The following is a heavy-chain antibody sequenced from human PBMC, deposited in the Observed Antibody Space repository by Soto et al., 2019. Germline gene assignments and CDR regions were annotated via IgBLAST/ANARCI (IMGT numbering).Heavy chain of an antibody. D-gene: IGHD2-21*02. CDR1: GDTFTDYY. CDR2: VNPIGGHT. CDR3: ARGGHVVVVTVALDY. Sequence: QVQLMQSGAEVKKPGASVKVSCKASGDTFTDYYIHWVRQAPGQGLEWMGQVNPIGGHTTYAQHFLGRVTMTRDTSTSTLYMELTSLTSDDTAVYYCARGGHVVVVTVALDYWGQGTLVTVSS. J-gene: IGHJ4*02. V-gene: IGHV1-46*01.